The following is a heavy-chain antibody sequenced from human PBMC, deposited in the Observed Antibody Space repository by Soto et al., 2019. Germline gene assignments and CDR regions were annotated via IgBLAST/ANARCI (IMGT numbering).Heavy chain of an antibody. V-gene: IGHV3-30*18. CDR3: AKDRSILGKKQGGTWFDP. CDR2: ISYDGSNK. D-gene: IGHD3-16*01. Sequence: GGSLRLSCAASGFTFSSYGMHWVRQAPGKGLEWVAVISYDGSNKYYADSVKGRFTISRDNSKNTLYLQMNSLRAEDTAVYYCAKDRSILGKKQGGTWFDPWGQGTLVTVPQ. CDR1: GFTFSSYG. J-gene: IGHJ5*02.